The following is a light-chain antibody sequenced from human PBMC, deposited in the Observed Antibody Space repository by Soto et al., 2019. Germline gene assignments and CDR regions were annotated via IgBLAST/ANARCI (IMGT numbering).Light chain of an antibody. CDR3: QQYNSYSPLT. Sequence: DIQMTQSPSSLSASVGDRVTITCRASQSISSWLAWYRQKPGKAPKLLIFDAFSLESGVPSRFSGSRSGTEFTLTISSLQPDDYATYYYQQYNSYSPLTFGGGTKVDIK. CDR1: QSISSW. J-gene: IGKJ4*01. CDR2: DAF. V-gene: IGKV1-5*01.